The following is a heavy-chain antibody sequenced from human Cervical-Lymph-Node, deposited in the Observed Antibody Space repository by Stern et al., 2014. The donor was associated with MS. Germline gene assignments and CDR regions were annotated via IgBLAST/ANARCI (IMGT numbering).Heavy chain of an antibody. J-gene: IGHJ5*02. D-gene: IGHD4-17*01. Sequence: VQLVESGPGLVKPSETLSLTCSVSGGSMSGYYWSWIRQPPGQGLEWIGYISYTGTPTNTPPLKVGVTISAYPSQTHLSLTLASVTAADTAVYYCARMTQLLRSDCDPWGRGTLVIVSS. CDR3: ARMTQLLRSDCDP. V-gene: IGHV4-59*08. CDR2: ISYTGTP. CDR1: GGSMSGYY.